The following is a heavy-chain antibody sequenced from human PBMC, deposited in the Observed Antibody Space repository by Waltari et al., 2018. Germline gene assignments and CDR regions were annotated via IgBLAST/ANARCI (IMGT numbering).Heavy chain of an antibody. CDR1: GFTFSSYA. J-gene: IGHJ4*02. D-gene: IGHD1-26*01. CDR2: ISYDGSNK. Sequence: QVQLVESGGGVVQPGRSLRLSCAASGFTFSSYAMHWVRQAPGKGLEWVAVISYDGSNKYYADSVKGRFTISRDNSKNTLYLQMNSLRAEDTAVYYCARDASPIVGATSFDYWGQGTLVTVSS. V-gene: IGHV3-30*01. CDR3: ARDASPIVGATSFDY.